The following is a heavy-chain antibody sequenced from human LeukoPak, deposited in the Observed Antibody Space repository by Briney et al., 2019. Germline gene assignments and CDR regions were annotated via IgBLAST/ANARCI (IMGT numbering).Heavy chain of an antibody. V-gene: IGHV1-8*01. D-gene: IGHD6-13*01. CDR3: ARDSSSWYRDWFDP. J-gene: IGHJ5*02. CDR2: MSPNSGNT. Sequence: ASVKVSCKASGYTFTSYDINWMRQATGQGLEWMGWMSPNSGNTGYAQKFQGRVTITRDTSASTAYMELSSLRSEDTAVYYCARDSSSWYRDWFDPWGQGTLVTVSS. CDR1: GYTFTSYD.